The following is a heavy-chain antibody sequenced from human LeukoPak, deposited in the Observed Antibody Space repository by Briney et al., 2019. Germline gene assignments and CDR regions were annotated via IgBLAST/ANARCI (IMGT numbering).Heavy chain of an antibody. CDR1: GFTFDDYA. J-gene: IGHJ4*02. V-gene: IGHV3-9*01. CDR2: ISWNSGGI. CDR3: AKEPSQGIAAARSFDY. D-gene: IGHD6-13*01. Sequence: GGSLRLSCAASGFTFDDYAMHWVRQAPGKGLEWVSGISWNSGGIGYADSVKGRFTISRDNAKNSLYLQMNSLRAEDTALYYCAKEPSQGIAAARSFDYWGQGTLVTVSS.